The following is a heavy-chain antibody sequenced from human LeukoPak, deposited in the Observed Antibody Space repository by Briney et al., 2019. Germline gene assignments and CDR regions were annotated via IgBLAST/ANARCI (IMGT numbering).Heavy chain of an antibody. CDR1: GFTFSDYY. V-gene: IGHV3-11*01. CDR2: ISSSGSTI. CDR3: AKERVLIAVAGNDYYYMDV. Sequence: GGSLRLSCAASGFTFSDYYMSWLRQAPGKGLEWVSYISSSGSTIYYADSVKGRFTISRDNAKNSLYLQMNSLRAEDTAVYYCAKERVLIAVAGNDYYYMDVWGKGTTVTISS. D-gene: IGHD6-19*01. J-gene: IGHJ6*03.